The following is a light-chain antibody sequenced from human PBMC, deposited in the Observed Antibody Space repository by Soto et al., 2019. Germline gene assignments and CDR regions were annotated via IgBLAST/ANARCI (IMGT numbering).Light chain of an antibody. J-gene: IGKJ1*01. CDR2: GAS. CDR3: QQYGSSPPTT. V-gene: IGKV3-20*01. CDR1: QSVSNSY. Sequence: EIVLTQSPGTLSLSPGERATLSCRASQSVSNSYLAWYQQKPGQAPRLLIYGASSRATGIPDRFSGSGSGTDFTLTITRLEPEDFAVYYCQQYGSSPPTTFGQGTKVDNK.